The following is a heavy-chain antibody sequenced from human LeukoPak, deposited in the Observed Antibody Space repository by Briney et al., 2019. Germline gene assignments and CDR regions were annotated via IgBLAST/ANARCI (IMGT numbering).Heavy chain of an antibody. CDR3: AKSRYYDKDAFDI. J-gene: IGHJ3*02. D-gene: IGHD3-22*01. V-gene: IGHV3-23*01. CDR2: ISGSAIST. Sequence: GGSLRLSCTASGFTFTNFAMSWVRQTPEKGLEWVSGISGSAISTYYADSVKGRFTISRDNSENTLFLQMNSLNFEDTAAYYCAKSRYYDKDAFDIWGQGTVVTVSS. CDR1: GFTFTNFA.